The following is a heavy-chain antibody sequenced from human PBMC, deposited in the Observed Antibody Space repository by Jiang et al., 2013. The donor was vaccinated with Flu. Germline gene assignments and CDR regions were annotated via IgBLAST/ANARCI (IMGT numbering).Heavy chain of an antibody. J-gene: IGHJ6*03. CDR1: GYTFSSYG. V-gene: IGHV1-18*04. CDR3: AEGYCSGGSCEAGYYYMDV. CDR2: ISAYNGNP. D-gene: IGHD2-15*01. Sequence: GAEVKKPGASVRVSCKAIGYTFSSYGISWVRQAPGQGLEWMGWISAYNGNPKYAQKFQGRVTVTTDTSTSTTYMELRSLRSDDTAVYFCAEGYCSGGSCEAGYYYMDVWGKGTTVTVSS.